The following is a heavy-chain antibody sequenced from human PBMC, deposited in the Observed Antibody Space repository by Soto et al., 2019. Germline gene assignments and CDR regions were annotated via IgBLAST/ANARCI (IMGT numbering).Heavy chain of an antibody. CDR3: ARHYCSGGSCYVYYYYGMDV. Sequence: GESLKISCKGSGYSFTSYWISWVRQMPGKGLEWMGRIDPSDSYTNYSPSFQGHVTISADKSISTAYLQWSSLKASDTAMYYCARHYCSGGSCYVYYYYGMDVWGQGTTVTRLL. V-gene: IGHV5-10-1*01. D-gene: IGHD2-15*01. J-gene: IGHJ6*02. CDR2: IDPSDSYT. CDR1: GYSFTSYW.